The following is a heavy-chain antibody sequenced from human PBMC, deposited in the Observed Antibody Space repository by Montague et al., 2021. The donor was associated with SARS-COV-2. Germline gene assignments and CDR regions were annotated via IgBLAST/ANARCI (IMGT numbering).Heavy chain of an antibody. CDR3: ARAAHDYGDYDY. Sequence: SLRLSCAASGFTFSRYSMNWVRQAPGKGLEWVSAISSSSTYILHADSVKGRFTISRDNAKNSLYLQMNSLRAEDTAVYYCARAAHDYGDYDYWGQGTLVTDSS. J-gene: IGHJ4*02. V-gene: IGHV3-21*01. CDR2: ISSSSTYI. CDR1: GFTFSRYS. D-gene: IGHD4-17*01.